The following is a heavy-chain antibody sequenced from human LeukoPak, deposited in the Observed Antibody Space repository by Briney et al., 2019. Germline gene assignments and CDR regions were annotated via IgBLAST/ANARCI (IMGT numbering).Heavy chain of an antibody. J-gene: IGHJ6*03. V-gene: IGHV4-34*01. CDR1: GGSFSGYY. CDR2: INHSGST. CDR3: ARRSTPYYYDSSGPRRGYMDV. Sequence: SETLSLTCAVYGGSFSGYYWSWIRQPPGKVLEWIGEINHSGSTNYSPSLKSRVTISVDTSKNQFSLKLSSVTAADTAVYYCARRSTPYYYDSSGPRRGYMDVWGKGTTVTISS. D-gene: IGHD3-22*01.